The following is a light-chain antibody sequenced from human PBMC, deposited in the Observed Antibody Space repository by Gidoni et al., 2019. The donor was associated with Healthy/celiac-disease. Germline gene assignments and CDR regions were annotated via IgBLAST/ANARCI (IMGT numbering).Light chain of an antibody. CDR1: QSISSY. Sequence: DIQMTQSPSSLSASVGDRVTITFRASQSISSYLNWYQQKPGKAPKLMSYAASSLQSGVPSRFSGSGYGTDFTLTISSLQPEDFATYYCQQSYSTLYTCGQGTKLEIK. CDR3: QQSYSTLYT. J-gene: IGKJ2*01. CDR2: AAS. V-gene: IGKV1-39*01.